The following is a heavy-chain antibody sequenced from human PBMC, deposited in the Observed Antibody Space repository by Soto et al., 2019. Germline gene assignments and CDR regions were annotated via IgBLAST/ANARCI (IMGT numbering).Heavy chain of an antibody. J-gene: IGHJ6*02. Sequence: GGSLRLSCAASGFTFSSYAMNWVRQAPGKGLEWVSVISGSGGSTYYADSVKGRFTISRDNSKNTLYLQMNSLRAEDTAVYYCAKDNYGDLLYYYYGMDVWGQGTTVTVSS. V-gene: IGHV3-23*01. D-gene: IGHD4-17*01. CDR2: ISGSGGST. CDR1: GFTFSSYA. CDR3: AKDNYGDLLYYYYGMDV.